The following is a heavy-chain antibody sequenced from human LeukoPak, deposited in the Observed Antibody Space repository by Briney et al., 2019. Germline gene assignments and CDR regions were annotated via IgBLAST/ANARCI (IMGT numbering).Heavy chain of an antibody. CDR1: GGSISSSHYY. D-gene: IGHD3-22*01. CDR2: FYYSGTT. Sequence: SETLSLTCTVSGGSISSSHYYWGWIRQPPGKGLEWIVTFYYSGTTYYNPSLASRVTISEYTSKNQYSLTLRSMTAADTAVYYCARHSDTYYYDSSGYYYGLWYFDLWGRGTLVTVSS. CDR3: ARHSDTYYYDSSGYYYGLWYFDL. V-gene: IGHV4-39*01. J-gene: IGHJ2*01.